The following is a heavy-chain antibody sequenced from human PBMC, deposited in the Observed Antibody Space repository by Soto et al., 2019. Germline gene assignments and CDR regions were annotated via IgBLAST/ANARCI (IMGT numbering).Heavy chain of an antibody. CDR3: ASKSTVTTYWFDP. CDR1: GGSISSSSYY. J-gene: IGHJ5*02. V-gene: IGHV4-39*01. CDR2: IYYSGST. D-gene: IGHD4-17*01. Sequence: SETLSLTCTVSGGSISSSSYYWGWIRQPPGNGLEWIGSIYYSGSTYYNPSLKSRVTISVDTSKNQFSLKLSSVTAADTAVYYCASKSTVTTYWFDPWGQGTLVTVSS.